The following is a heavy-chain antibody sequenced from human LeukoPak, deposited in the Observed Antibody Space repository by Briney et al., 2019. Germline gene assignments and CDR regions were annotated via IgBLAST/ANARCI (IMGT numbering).Heavy chain of an antibody. D-gene: IGHD3-22*01. V-gene: IGHV1-18*01. J-gene: IGHJ3*02. CDR2: ISAYNGNT. CDR3: ARIDITMIVVVITTGAFDI. Sequence: ASVKVSCKASGYTFTSYGISWVRQAPGQGLEWMGWISAYNGNTNYAQKLQGRVTMTTDTSTSTAYMELSSLRSEDTAVYYCARIDITMIVVVITTGAFDIWGQGTMVTVSS. CDR1: GYTFTSYG.